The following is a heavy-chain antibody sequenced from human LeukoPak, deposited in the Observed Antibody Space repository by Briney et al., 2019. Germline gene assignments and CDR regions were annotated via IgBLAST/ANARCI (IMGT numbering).Heavy chain of an antibody. CDR1: GASINTYY. V-gene: IGHV4-59*01. Sequence: SETLSLTCTVSGASINTYYWSWIRQPPGKGLEWLGYLYNSGNTNYNPSLKSRVTMSVDTSKNQFSLRLTSVTAADTAVYYCARGRLTTPNWFGPWGQGILVTVSS. D-gene: IGHD1/OR15-1a*01. CDR2: LYNSGNT. J-gene: IGHJ5*02. CDR3: ARGRLTTPNWFGP.